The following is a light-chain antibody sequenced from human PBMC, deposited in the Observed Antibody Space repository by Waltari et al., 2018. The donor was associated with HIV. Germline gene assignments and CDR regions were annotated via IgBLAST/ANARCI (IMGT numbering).Light chain of an antibody. Sequence: SVVTQPPSASGTPGQRVTISCSGHTSNIGSNYVFWYQHLPGTAPNLLIHRNDQRPSGVPDRFSGSTSGTSASLAISGLRSEDEADYYCVTWDDSLRGVVFGGGTKVAVL. CDR2: RND. V-gene: IGLV1-47*01. J-gene: IGLJ2*01. CDR1: TSNIGSNY. CDR3: VTWDDSLRGVV.